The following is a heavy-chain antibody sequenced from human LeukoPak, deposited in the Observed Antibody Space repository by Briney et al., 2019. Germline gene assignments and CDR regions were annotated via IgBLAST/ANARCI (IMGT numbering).Heavy chain of an antibody. V-gene: IGHV1-2*02. CDR3: ARERTPGSGYGVDY. CDR2: INPNINGT. CDR1: GYTFTGYY. Sequence: ASVKVSCKASGYTFTGYYIHWVRQAPGQGLEWKGWINPNINGTNYAQKFQGRVTMTGDRSISTAYMELSRLRSDDTAVYYCARERTPGSGYGVDYWGQGTVVTVSS. D-gene: IGHD6-25*01. J-gene: IGHJ4*02.